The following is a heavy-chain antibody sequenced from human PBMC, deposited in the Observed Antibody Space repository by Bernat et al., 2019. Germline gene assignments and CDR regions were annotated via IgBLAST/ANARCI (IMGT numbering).Heavy chain of an antibody. V-gene: IGHV3-15*07. D-gene: IGHD3-16*02. CDR3: NTDHPNMVTFGGVIVTGYYLDY. J-gene: IGHJ4*02. CDR1: GFTFSNAW. CDR2: IKSKTDGGTT. Sequence: EVQLVESGGGLVKPGGSLRLSCAASGFTFSNAWMNWVRQAPGKGLEWVGRIKSKTDGGTTDYAAPVKGRFTISRDDSKNTLYLQMNSLKTEDTAVYYCNTDHPNMVTFGGVIVTGYYLDYWGQGTLVTVSS.